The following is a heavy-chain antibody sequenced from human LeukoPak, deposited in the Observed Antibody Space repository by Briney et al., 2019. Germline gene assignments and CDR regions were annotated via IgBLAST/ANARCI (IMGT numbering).Heavy chain of an antibody. CDR2: INTDQSAA. V-gene: IGHV3-74*01. Sequence: GGSLRLSCAASGFTFRSHWMHWVRQAPGKGLPWVARINTDQSAATYADFAKGRFTISRDNAKNRVYLELNSLRVDDTAVYYCARELAGPTDYWGQGTLVIVSS. J-gene: IGHJ4*02. CDR1: GFTFRSHW. CDR3: ARELAGPTDY.